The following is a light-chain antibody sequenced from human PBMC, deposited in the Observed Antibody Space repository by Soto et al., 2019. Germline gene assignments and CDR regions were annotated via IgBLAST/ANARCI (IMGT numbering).Light chain of an antibody. J-gene: IGKJ3*01. CDR2: GAS. V-gene: IGKV3-20*01. CDR3: QQYGGSPGFT. CDR1: QTACSNC. Sequence: EIVLTQSPGTLSLSPGERATLSCRASQTACSNCLSWYQQKPGQAPRLLISGASNRATGIPDRFSGSGSGTDFTLTISRLEPEDFAVYYCQQYGGSPGFTFGPGTRVDIK.